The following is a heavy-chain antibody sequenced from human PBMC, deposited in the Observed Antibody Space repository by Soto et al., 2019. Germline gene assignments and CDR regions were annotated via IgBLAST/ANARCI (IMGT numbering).Heavy chain of an antibody. D-gene: IGHD7-27*01. J-gene: IGHJ5*02. V-gene: IGHV4-59*01. CDR2: IYYSGST. CDR3: ARVDGWGGSDWFDP. Sequence: SETLSLTCTVSGGSISSYYWSWIRQPPGKGLEWIGYIYYSGSTNYNPSLKSRGTISVDTSRNQFSLKLSSVTAADTAVYYCARVDGWGGSDWFDPWGQGTLVTFSS. CDR1: GGSISSYY.